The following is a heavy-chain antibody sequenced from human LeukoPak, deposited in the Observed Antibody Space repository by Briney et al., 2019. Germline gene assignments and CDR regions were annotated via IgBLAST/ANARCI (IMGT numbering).Heavy chain of an antibody. CDR2: IYYSGST. J-gene: IGHJ4*02. CDR1: GGSNSSYY. D-gene: IGHD1-26*01. Sequence: SETLSLTCTVSGGSNSSYYWSWMRQPPARGLEGMGYIYYSGSTNYNPSLKSRVTISVDTSKNQFSLKLSSVTAADTAVYYCARVGGSYSNDYWGQGTLVTVSS. V-gene: IGHV4-59*01. CDR3: ARVGGSYSNDY.